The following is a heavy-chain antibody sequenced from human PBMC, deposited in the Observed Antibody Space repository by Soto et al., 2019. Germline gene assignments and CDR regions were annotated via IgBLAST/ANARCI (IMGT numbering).Heavy chain of an antibody. J-gene: IGHJ6*02. CDR3: ARVKADIVLMVYEQYYYGMDV. D-gene: IGHD2-8*01. V-gene: IGHV1-2*02. Sequence: ASVKFSCKASGYTFTGYYMHWVRQAPGQGLEWMGWINPNSGGTNYAQKFQGRVTMTRDTSISTACMELSRLRSDDTAVYYCARVKADIVLMVYEQYYYGMDVWGQGTTVTVSS. CDR2: INPNSGGT. CDR1: GYTFTGYY.